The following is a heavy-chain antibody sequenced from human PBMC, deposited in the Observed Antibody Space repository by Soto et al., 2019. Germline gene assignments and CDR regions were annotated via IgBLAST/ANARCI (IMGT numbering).Heavy chain of an antibody. J-gene: IGHJ5*02. Sequence: HPGGSLRLSCAASGFTFSSYGMHWVRQAPGKGLEWVAVISYDGSNKYYADSVKGRFTISRDNSKNTLYLQMNSLRAEDTAVYYCAKDLRVHTAMATPTWFDPWGQGTLVTVSS. D-gene: IGHD5-18*01. CDR1: GFTFSSYG. CDR2: ISYDGSNK. V-gene: IGHV3-30*18. CDR3: AKDLRVHTAMATPTWFDP.